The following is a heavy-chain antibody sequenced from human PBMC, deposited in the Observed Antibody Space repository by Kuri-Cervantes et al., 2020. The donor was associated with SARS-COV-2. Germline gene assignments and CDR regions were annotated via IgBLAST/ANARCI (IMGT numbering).Heavy chain of an antibody. CDR1: GGSISSSNG. D-gene: IGHD4-17*01. CDR3: ARKVGGGDLYYYGMDV. V-gene: IGHV4-4*02. Sequence: SETLSLTCAVSGGSISSSNGWSWVRQPPGKGLEWIGEIYHSGSTNYNPSLKSRVTISVDKSKNQFSLKLSSVTAADTAVYYCARKVGGGDLYYYGMDVWGQGTTVTVSS. CDR2: IYHSGST. J-gene: IGHJ6*02.